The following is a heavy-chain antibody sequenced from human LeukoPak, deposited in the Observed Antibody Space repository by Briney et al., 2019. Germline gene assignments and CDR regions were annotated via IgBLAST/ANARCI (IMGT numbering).Heavy chain of an antibody. CDR3: ARVGSGSSISIFDY. D-gene: IGHD6-6*01. V-gene: IGHV4-30-4*01. J-gene: IGHJ4*02. Sequence: PSQTLSLTCTVSGGSISSGDYYWSWIRQPPGKGLEWIGYIYYSGSTYYNPSLKSRVTISVDTSKNQFSPKLSSVTAADTAVYYCARVGSGSSISIFDYWGQGTLVTVSS. CDR2: IYYSGST. CDR1: GGSISSGDYY.